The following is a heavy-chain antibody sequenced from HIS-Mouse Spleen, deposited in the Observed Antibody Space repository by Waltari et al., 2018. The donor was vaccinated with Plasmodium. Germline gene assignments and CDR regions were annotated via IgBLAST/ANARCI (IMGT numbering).Heavy chain of an antibody. J-gene: IGHJ4*02. CDR2: ISWKSGSI. CDR1: GFTFDDYA. V-gene: IGHV3-9*01. CDR3: AKDFCSGGSCLGLFDY. Sequence: EVQLVESGGGLVQPGRSLRLSCAASGFTFDDYAMHWVRQAPGKGLEWVSGISWKSGSIVYADSVKGRFTISRDNAKNALYLQMNSLRAEDTALYYCAKDFCSGGSCLGLFDYWGQGTLVTVSS. D-gene: IGHD2-15*01.